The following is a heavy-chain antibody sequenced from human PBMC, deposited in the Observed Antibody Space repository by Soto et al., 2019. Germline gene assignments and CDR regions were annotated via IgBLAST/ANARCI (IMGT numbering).Heavy chain of an antibody. CDR2: IIPNRGIA. CDR3: ARDREWFDP. D-gene: IGHD3-10*01. J-gene: IGHJ5*02. V-gene: IGHV1-69*08. Sequence: QVQLVQSGAEVKKPGSSVKVSCKASGGTFSSYTISWVRQAPGEGLEWMGRIIPNRGIANYAQKIQGRDRVTANKSTSTDYMELSSLRSEDTAVYYWARDREWFDPWGHGTLVTVSS. CDR1: GGTFSSYT.